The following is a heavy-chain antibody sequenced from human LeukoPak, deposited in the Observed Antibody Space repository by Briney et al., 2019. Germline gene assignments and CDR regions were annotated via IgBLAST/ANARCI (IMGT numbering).Heavy chain of an antibody. D-gene: IGHD6-13*01. CDR1: GYTFTSYA. CDR3: AREGLEAAAGNWFDP. CDR2: INAGNGNT. Sequence: GASVKVSCKASGYTFTSYAMHWVRQAPGQRLEWMGWINAGNGNTKYSQKFQGRVTITRDTSASTAYMELSSLRSEDTAVYYCAREGLEAAAGNWFDPWGQGTLVTVSS. V-gene: IGHV1-3*01. J-gene: IGHJ5*02.